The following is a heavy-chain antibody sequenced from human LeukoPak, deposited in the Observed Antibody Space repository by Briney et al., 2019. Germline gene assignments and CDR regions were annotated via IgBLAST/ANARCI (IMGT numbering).Heavy chain of an antibody. CDR3: ARVPPPSNYGGNSVFEY. Sequence: PSETLSLTCTVSGGSISNYYWSWIRQPPGKGLEWIGYIYYSGSTNYNPSLKSRVTISVDTSKNQFSLKLSSVTAADTAIYYCARVPPPSNYGGNSVFEYWGQGTLVTVSS. CDR2: IYYSGST. D-gene: IGHD4-23*01. V-gene: IGHV4-59*01. CDR1: GGSISNYY. J-gene: IGHJ4*02.